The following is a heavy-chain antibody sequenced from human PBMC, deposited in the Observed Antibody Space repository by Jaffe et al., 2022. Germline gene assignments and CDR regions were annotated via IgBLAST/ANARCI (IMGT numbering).Heavy chain of an antibody. D-gene: IGHD1-1*01. V-gene: IGHV4-4*02. J-gene: IGHJ6*03. CDR2: VYHSGST. CDR3: ARVVWNAYYYLDV. Sequence: QVQLQESGPGLVKPSGTLSLTCAVSGASISSTNWWSWVRQPPGKGLEWIGEVYHSGSTNYNPSLKSRVTLSVDKSKNHFSLRLSSVTAADTAVYYCARVVWNAYYYLDVWGKGTTVTVSS. CDR1: GASISSTNW.